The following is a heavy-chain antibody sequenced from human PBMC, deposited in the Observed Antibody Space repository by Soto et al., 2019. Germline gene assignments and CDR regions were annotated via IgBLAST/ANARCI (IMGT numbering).Heavy chain of an antibody. CDR3: AREHKESSGSLGGGCDY. CDR2: INPSGGST. D-gene: IGHD6-6*01. CDR1: GYTFTSYF. J-gene: IGHJ4*02. V-gene: IGHV1-46*01. Sequence: QVQLVQSGAEVKKPGASVKVSCKASGYTFTSYFLHWGRQAPEQGLEWMGIINPSGGSTSYAQKFQGRVTMTRDTSTSTVYMELSSLRSEDTAVYYCAREHKESSGSLGGGCDYWGQGTLVTVSS.